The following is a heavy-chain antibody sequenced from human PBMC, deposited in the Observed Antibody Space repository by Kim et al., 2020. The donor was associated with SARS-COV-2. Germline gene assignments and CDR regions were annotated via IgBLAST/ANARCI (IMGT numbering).Heavy chain of an antibody. CDR2: ISYDGSNK. D-gene: IGHD1-26*01. V-gene: IGHV3-30-3*01. CDR1: GFTFSSCA. Sequence: GGSLRLSCAASGFTFSSCAIHWVRQAPGKGLEWVAVISYDGSNKNYADSVKGRFTISRDNSKNTLYLQMNSLRAEDTALYYCARDSWARLWGTTNSYY. CDR3: ARDSWARLWGTTNSYY. J-gene: IGHJ6*01.